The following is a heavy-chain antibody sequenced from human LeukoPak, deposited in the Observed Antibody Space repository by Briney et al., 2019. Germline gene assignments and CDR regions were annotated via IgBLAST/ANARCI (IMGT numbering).Heavy chain of an antibody. CDR2: IYYSGST. V-gene: IGHV4-59*01. J-gene: IGHJ4*02. CDR3: ARDHDYGLYYFDY. Sequence: PSETLSLTCTVSGGSISSYYWSWIRQPPGKGLEWIGYIYYSGSTNYNPSLKSRVTISVDTSKNQFSLKLSSVTAADTAVYYCARDHDYGLYYFDYWGQGTLVTVSS. D-gene: IGHD4-17*01. CDR1: GGSISSYY.